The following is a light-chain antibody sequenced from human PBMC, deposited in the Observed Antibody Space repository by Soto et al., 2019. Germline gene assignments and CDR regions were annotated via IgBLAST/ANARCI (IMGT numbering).Light chain of an antibody. V-gene: IGKV1-39*01. CDR1: QSISSY. Sequence: IQMTQSPSSLSASVGHRATITCRASQSISSYLNWYQQKPGEAPKLLIFAASSLQSGVPSRFSGSRSGPDFTLTISSLQPEDFATYYCQQSYSSPPTFGQGTKVDIK. CDR2: AAS. CDR3: QQSYSSPPT. J-gene: IGKJ1*01.